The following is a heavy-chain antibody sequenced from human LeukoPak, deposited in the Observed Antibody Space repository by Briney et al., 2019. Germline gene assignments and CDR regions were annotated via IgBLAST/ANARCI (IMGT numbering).Heavy chain of an antibody. Sequence: ASVKVSCKASGYTFTIYYMHWVRQAPGQGLEWMGIINPSGGSTNYAQKFQGRVTMTRDTSTSTAYMELSSLRLDDTAVYHCARDRVVVVSSSGMDVWGQGTTVTVS. V-gene: IGHV1-46*01. D-gene: IGHD2-15*01. J-gene: IGHJ6*02. CDR1: GYTFTIYY. CDR2: INPSGGST. CDR3: ARDRVVVVSSSGMDV.